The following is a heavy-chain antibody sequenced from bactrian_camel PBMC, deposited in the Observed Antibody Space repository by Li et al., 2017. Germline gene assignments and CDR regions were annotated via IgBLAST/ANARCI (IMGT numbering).Heavy chain of an antibody. CDR3: TGPLPGTDS. CDR1: GFAFSTTG. CDR2: IDDDDASA. V-gene: IGHV3S40*01. J-gene: IGHJ4*01. D-gene: IGHD5*01. Sequence: VQLVESRGGLVQPGGSLRLSCVASGFAFSTTGMNWVRQAPGKGFEWVSYIDDDDASASYSDSVKGRFTISRDNSKAIVWLQMNSLEPEDTALYYCTGPLPGTDSWGQGTQVTV.